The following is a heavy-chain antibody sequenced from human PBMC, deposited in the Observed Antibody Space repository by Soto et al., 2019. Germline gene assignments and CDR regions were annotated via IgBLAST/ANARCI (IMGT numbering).Heavy chain of an antibody. CDR2: SSGSGGST. Sequence: GGSLRLSCAASGFTFSSYAMSWVRQAPGKGLEWVSASSGSGGSTYYGDSVKGRFTISIGNSKNTLCLQMNSLRAEDTAVYYCAKDAGYYGSGSYYPSPFDYWGQGTLVTVSS. J-gene: IGHJ4*02. CDR1: GFTFSSYA. V-gene: IGHV3-23*01. D-gene: IGHD3-10*01. CDR3: AKDAGYYGSGSYYPSPFDY.